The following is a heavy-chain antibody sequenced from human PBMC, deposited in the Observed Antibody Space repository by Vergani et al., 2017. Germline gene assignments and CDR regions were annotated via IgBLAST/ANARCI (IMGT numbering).Heavy chain of an antibody. CDR3: TRNGITGTTHDYYYYGMDG. V-gene: IGHV3-73*01. J-gene: IGHJ6*02. CDR1: GFTFSGSA. Sequence: EVQLVESGGGLVQPGGSLKLSCAASGFTFSGSAMHWVRQASGKGLEWVGRIRSKANSYATAYAASVKGRFTISRDDSKNTAYLQMNSLKTEDTAVYYCTRNGITGTTHDYYYYGMDGWGQGTTVTVSS. CDR2: IRSKANSYAT. D-gene: IGHD1-7*01.